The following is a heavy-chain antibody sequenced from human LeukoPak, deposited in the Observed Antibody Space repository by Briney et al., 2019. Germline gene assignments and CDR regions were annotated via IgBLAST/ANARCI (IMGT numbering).Heavy chain of an antibody. CDR1: GGTFSSYA. V-gene: IGHV1-69*13. D-gene: IGHD5-24*01. CDR2: IIPIFGTA. J-gene: IGHJ6*02. Sequence: GASVKVSCKASGGTFSSYAISWVRQAPGQGLEWMGGIIPIFGTANYAQKFQGRVTITADESTSTAYMELSSLRSEDTAVYYCARDIEMATTDENYYYGMDVWGQGTTVTVSS. CDR3: ARDIEMATTDENYYYGMDV.